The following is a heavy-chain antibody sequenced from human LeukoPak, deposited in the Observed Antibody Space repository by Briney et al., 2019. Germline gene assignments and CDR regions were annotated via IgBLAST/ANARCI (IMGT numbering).Heavy chain of an antibody. D-gene: IGHD2-2*01. Sequence: SETLSLTCAVYSGSFSGYYWSWIRQPPGKGLEWSGGINHSGSTNYNPSLKSRVTISVATSKNPSSLKLSSVTAADTAVYSCARGNCSSTSCYRYFDYWGQGTLVTVSS. J-gene: IGHJ4*02. V-gene: IGHV4-34*01. CDR1: SGSFSGYY. CDR2: INHSGST. CDR3: ARGNCSSTSCYRYFDY.